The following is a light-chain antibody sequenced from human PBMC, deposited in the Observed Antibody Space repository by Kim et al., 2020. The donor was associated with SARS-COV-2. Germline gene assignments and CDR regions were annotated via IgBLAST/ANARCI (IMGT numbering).Light chain of an antibody. CDR3: QVWDSNGDL. CDR2: YDS. CDR1: KIGSKS. V-gene: IGLV3-21*04. Sequence: SYELTQPPSVSVAPGKTAMITCGGNKIGSKSVHWYQQKPGQAPVVVIYYDSDRPSGIPERFSGSNSGNTATLTITSVEAGDEADYYCQVWDSNGDLFGGGTKVTVL. J-gene: IGLJ2*01.